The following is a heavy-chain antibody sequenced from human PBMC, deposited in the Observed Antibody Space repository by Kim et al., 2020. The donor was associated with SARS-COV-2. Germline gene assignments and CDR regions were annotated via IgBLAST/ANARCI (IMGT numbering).Heavy chain of an antibody. J-gene: IGHJ6*02. Sequence: SETLSPTCTVSGGSISSSNYYWGWIRQPPGKGLEWIGSIFYSGSTYYYPSLKSRVTISVDTSKNQFSLRLSSVTAADTAVDYCAREGRITMVRGVMYFYSGMDVWGQGTTVTVSS. CDR1: GGSISSSNYY. CDR3: AREGRITMVRGVMYFYSGMDV. CDR2: IFYSGST. D-gene: IGHD3-10*01. V-gene: IGHV4-39*07.